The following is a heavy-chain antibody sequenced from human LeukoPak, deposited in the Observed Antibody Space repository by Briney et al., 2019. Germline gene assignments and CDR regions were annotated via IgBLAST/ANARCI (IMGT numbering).Heavy chain of an antibody. J-gene: IGHJ6*02. CDR2: INPSGGST. D-gene: IGHD3-22*01. CDR1: GYTFISYY. Sequence: ASVKVSCKASGYTFISYYMHWVRQAPGQGLEWMGIINPSGGSTSYAQKFQGRVTMTRDTSTSTVYMELSSLRSEDTAVYYCARATPYDSSGYYYLYYYGMDVWGQGTTVTVSS. CDR3: ARATPYDSSGYYYLYYYGMDV. V-gene: IGHV1-46*01.